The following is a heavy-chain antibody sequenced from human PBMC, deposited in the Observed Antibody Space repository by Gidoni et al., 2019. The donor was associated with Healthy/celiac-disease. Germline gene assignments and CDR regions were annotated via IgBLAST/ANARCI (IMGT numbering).Heavy chain of an antibody. Sequence: QLQLQESGPGLVQPSETLSLTCTVSGGSISSSSYYWGWIRPPPGKGLEWIGSIYYSGSTYYNPSLKSRVTISVDTSKNQFALKLSSVTAADTAVYYCARPMGYSSGWSAWGQGTLVTVSS. J-gene: IGHJ5*02. CDR2: IYYSGST. CDR1: GGSISSSSYY. V-gene: IGHV4-39*01. CDR3: ARPMGYSSGWSA. D-gene: IGHD6-19*01.